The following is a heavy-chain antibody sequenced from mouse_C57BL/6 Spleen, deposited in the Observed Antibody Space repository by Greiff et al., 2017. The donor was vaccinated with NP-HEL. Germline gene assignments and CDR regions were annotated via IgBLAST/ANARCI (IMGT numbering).Heavy chain of an antibody. CDR1: GFSLSTFGMG. J-gene: IGHJ4*01. V-gene: IGHV8-8*01. Sequence: QVTLKVCGPGILQPSQTLSLTCSFSGFSLSTFGMGVGWIRQPSGKGLEWLAHIWWDDDKYYNPALKSRLTISKDTSKNQVFLKIANVDTADTATYYCARIARIYYGNYDAMDYWGQGTSVTVSS. CDR2: IWWDDDK. CDR3: ARIARIYYGNYDAMDY. D-gene: IGHD2-1*01.